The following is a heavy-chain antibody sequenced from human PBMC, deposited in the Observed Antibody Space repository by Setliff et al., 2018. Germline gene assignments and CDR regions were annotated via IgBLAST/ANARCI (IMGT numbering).Heavy chain of an antibody. CDR3: ASSAMIVVVIGYNWFDP. V-gene: IGHV1-69*05. CDR2: IIPIFATA. J-gene: IGHJ5*02. D-gene: IGHD3-22*01. CDR1: GGTFSSYA. Sequence: GASVKVSCKASGGTFSSYAISWVRQAPGQGLEWMGGIIPIFATANYPQKFQGRVTITTDESTRTAYMELSSLRSEDTAVYYCASSAMIVVVIGYNWFDPWGQGTLVTVSS.